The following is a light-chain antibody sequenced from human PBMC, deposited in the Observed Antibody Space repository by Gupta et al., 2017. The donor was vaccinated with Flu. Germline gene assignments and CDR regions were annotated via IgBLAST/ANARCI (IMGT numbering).Light chain of an antibody. Sequence: DIQMTQSPSSLSASVGDRVTITCRASQRISNYLNWYQQKPGKAPKVLIYAASSLQSGVPSRFSGSGSGIEFTLTINRLQPEDIATYYCQQSDSTPVTFGQGTRLEIK. CDR2: AAS. J-gene: IGKJ5*01. V-gene: IGKV1-39*01. CDR1: QRISNY. CDR3: QQSDSTPVT.